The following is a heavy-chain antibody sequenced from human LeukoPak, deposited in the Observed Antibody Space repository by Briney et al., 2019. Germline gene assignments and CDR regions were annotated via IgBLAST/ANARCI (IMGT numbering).Heavy chain of an antibody. J-gene: IGHJ4*02. Sequence: ASVKVSCKASGYTFTSYGISWVRQAPGQGLEWMGWISAYNGNTNYAQKLQGRVTMTTDTSTSTAYMELRSLRSDDTAVYYCARAVRRGYSGYDKGDYWGQGTLVTVSS. CDR2: ISAYNGNT. V-gene: IGHV1-18*01. D-gene: IGHD5-12*01. CDR3: ARAVRRGYSGYDKGDY. CDR1: GYTFTSYG.